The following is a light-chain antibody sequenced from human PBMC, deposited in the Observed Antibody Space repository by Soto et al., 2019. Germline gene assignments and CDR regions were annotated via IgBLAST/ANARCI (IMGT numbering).Light chain of an antibody. CDR2: RNN. Sequence: QSVLTQPPSASGTSGQRVTISCSGSSSNIGSYFVYWYQQLPGTAPKLLIYRNNQRPSGVPDRFSGSKSGTSASLAISGLWSKAEADYHCAAWDDSLSGPVFGGETKATLL. J-gene: IGLJ2*01. V-gene: IGLV1-47*03. CDR3: AAWDDSLSGPV. CDR1: SSNIGSYF.